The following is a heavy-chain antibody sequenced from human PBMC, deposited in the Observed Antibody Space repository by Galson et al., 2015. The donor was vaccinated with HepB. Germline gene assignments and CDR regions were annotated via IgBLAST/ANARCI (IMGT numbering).Heavy chain of an antibody. J-gene: IGHJ4*02. V-gene: IGHV3-7*03. D-gene: IGHD6-13*01. CDR2: IKQDGSEK. CDR3: AREGSSWYAGLYFDY. Sequence: SLRLSCAASGFTFSSYWMSWVRQAPGKGLEWVANIKQDGSEKYYVDSVRGRFTISRDNAKNSLYLQMNSLRAEDTAVYYCAREGSSWYAGLYFDYWGQGTLVTVSS. CDR1: GFTFSSYW.